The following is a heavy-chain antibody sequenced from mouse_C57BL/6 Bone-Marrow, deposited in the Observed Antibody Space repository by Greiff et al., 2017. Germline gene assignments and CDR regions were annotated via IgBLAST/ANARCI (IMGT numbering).Heavy chain of an antibody. Sequence: VQLQQSGAELARPGASVKLSCKASGYTFTSYGISWVKQRPGQGLEWIGMIHPNSGSTNYNEKFKSKATLTVDKSSSTAYMQLSSLTSEDSAVYYCARPLYYGSSSWFAYWGQGTLVTVSA. CDR3: ARPLYYGSSSWFAY. V-gene: IGHV1-64*01. J-gene: IGHJ3*01. CDR2: IHPNSGST. CDR1: GYTFTSYG. D-gene: IGHD1-1*01.